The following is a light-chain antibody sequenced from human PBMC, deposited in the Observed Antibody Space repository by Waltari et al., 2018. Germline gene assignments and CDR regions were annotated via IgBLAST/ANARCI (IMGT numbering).Light chain of an antibody. CDR2: EGG. J-gene: IGLJ1*01. CDR3: QVTHTSGDPSYV. Sequence: SSVLIQPPSVAVAPGQTASITCGGDSIGSYSVHWYRQRPGQAPEVVVSEGGDRPSGIPARFSAFNSGNTATPTISRVEAVDEADYYCQVTHTSGDPSYVFGSGTKVTVL. CDR1: SIGSYS. V-gene: IGLV3-21*02.